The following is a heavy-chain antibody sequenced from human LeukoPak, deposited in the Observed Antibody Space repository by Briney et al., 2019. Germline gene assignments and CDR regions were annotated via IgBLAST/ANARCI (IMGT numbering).Heavy chain of an antibody. V-gene: IGHV1-18*04. D-gene: IGHD3-9*01. Sequence: SVKVSCKASGYTFTSYGISWVRQAPGQGLEWMGWISAYNGNTNYAQKLQGRVTMTTDTSTSTAYMELRSLRSDDTAVYYCARDELTYYDILTGYYREAMRFDPWGQGTLVTVSS. CDR2: ISAYNGNT. CDR3: ARDELTYYDILTGYYREAMRFDP. J-gene: IGHJ5*02. CDR1: GYTFTSYG.